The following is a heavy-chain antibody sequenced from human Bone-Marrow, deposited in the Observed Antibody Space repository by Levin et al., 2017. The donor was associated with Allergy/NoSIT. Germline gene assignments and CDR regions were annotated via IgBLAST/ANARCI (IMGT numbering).Heavy chain of an antibody. CDR3: STVRYCTSGVCYARFYYYYGMDV. V-gene: IGHV3-15*07. J-gene: IGHJ6*02. D-gene: IGHD2-8*01. CDR2: FKGKTDGGTT. Sequence: GGSLRLSCAVSGFTLNNAWINWVRQAPGKGLEWVGRFKGKTDGGTTDYAAPVKGRFTISRDDSKNMLYLQMTSLKTEDTAVYYCSTVRYCTSGVCYARFYYYYGMDVWGQGTTVTVSS. CDR1: GFTLNNAW.